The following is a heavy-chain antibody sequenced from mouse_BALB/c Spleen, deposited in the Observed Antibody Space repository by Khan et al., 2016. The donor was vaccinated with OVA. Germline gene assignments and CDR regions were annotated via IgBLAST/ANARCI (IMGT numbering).Heavy chain of an antibody. CDR1: GYTFTDYE. D-gene: IGHD2-1*01. CDR3: TRGIYYGNPYAMEY. Sequence: QVQLQQPGAELVRPGASVTLSCKASGYTFTDYEMHWVKQTPVHGLEWIGAIDPETGGTAYNQKFKGKATLTADKSSSTAYMELRSLTSEDSAVVYGTRGIYYGNPYAMEYWGQGTSVTVSS. CDR2: IDPETGGT. V-gene: IGHV1-15*01. J-gene: IGHJ4*01.